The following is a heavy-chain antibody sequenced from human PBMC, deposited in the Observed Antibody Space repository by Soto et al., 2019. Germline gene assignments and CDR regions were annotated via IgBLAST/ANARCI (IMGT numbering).Heavy chain of an antibody. J-gene: IGHJ4*02. CDR1: GFTFSKYW. D-gene: IGHD2-8*01. CDR3: AIQDCTNDVCLEAAVTVGGALEY. Sequence: EVQLVESGGGLVQPGKALRLSCAASGFTFSKYWMHWVRQAPGKGPVWVSYISSDGTTTDYADSVKGRFTISRDNAKNTLYLQMDSLRVEDTAVYYCAIQDCTNDVCLEAAVTVGGALEYWGQGAPVTVSS. CDR2: ISSDGTTT. V-gene: IGHV3-74*01.